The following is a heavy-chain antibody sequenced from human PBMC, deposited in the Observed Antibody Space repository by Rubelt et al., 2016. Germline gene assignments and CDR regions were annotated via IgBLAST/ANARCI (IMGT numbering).Heavy chain of an antibody. J-gene: IGHJ5*02. D-gene: IGHD5-18*01. CDR3: AKDAAGYSYGYSWFDP. CDR1: GFTVRSNY. V-gene: IGHV3-66*02. CDR2: LYSGSST. Sequence: EVQLVESGGGLVQPGGSLRLSCAASGFTVRSNYMSWVRQAPGKGLEWVSVLYSGSSTYYADSVKGRFTISRGNAKNSLYLQTNSLRTDDTALYYCAKDAAGYSYGYSWFDPWGQGTLVTVSS.